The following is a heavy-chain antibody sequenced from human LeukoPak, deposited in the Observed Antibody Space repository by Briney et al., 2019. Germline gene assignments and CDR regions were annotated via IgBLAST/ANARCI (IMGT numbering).Heavy chain of an antibody. V-gene: IGHV1-2*06. CDR1: GYTFTGYY. Sequence: GASVKVSCKASGYTFTGYYMHWVRQAPGQGLEWMGRINPNSGGTNYAQKFQGRVTMTRDTSISTAYMELSRLRSDDTAVYYCARVSAAGYSSGYNWFDPWGQGTLVTVSS. J-gene: IGHJ5*02. CDR2: INPNSGGT. CDR3: ARVSAAGYSSGYNWFDP. D-gene: IGHD6-19*01.